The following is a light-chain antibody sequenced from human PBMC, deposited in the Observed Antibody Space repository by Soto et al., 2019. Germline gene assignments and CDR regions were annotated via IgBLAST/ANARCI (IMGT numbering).Light chain of an antibody. CDR3: RQYVKLPFT. J-gene: IGKJ4*01. CDR2: AVS. Sequence: DIEMTQSPTSLSAFVVDRVTITCQASQDISTYLNWYQQRPGQAPKLLIYAVSKLETGVPSRFSGSVSGPEFMLPISSQQPEDVATYYCRQYVKLPFTLGGWPKVEI. CDR1: QDISTY. V-gene: IGKV1-33*01.